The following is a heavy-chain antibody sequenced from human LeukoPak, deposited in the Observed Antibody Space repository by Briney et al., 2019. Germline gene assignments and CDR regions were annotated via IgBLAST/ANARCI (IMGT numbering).Heavy chain of an antibody. D-gene: IGHD3-16*01. Sequence: ASVKVFCKASGYTFTGYYMHWVRQAPGQGLEWMGWINPNSGGTNYAQKFQGWVTMTMDTSISTAYMELSRLRSDDTAVYYCARGYDYVWGSSEFDYWGQGTLVTVSS. CDR2: INPNSGGT. J-gene: IGHJ4*02. CDR3: ARGYDYVWGSSEFDY. CDR1: GYTFTGYY. V-gene: IGHV1-2*04.